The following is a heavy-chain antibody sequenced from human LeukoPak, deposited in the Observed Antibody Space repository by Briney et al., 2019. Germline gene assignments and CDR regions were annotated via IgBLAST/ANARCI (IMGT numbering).Heavy chain of an antibody. CDR3: AKQQPRGFDP. J-gene: IGHJ5*02. D-gene: IGHD1-1*01. CDR1: GGSISSGGYY. CDR2: IYYSGST. V-gene: IGHV4-31*03. Sequence: PSETLSLTCTVSGGSISSGGYYWSWIRQHPGRGLEWIGYIYYSGSTYYNPSLKSRVTISVDTSKNQFSLKLSSVTAADTAVYYCAKQQPRGFDPWGQGTLVTVSS.